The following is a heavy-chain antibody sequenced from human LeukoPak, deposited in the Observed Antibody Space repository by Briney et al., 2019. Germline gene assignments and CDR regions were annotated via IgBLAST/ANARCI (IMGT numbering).Heavy chain of an antibody. J-gene: IGHJ4*02. D-gene: IGHD1-26*01. CDR3: ARRWELYYFDY. CDR2: IYPGDSDT. Sequence: GESLKISCRVPGYSFTTYWIGWVRQMPGKGLEWMGIIYPGDSDTRYSPSFQGQVTISADKSISTAYLQWSSLKASDTAMYYCARRWELYYFDYWGQGTLVTVSS. CDR1: GYSFTTYW. V-gene: IGHV5-51*01.